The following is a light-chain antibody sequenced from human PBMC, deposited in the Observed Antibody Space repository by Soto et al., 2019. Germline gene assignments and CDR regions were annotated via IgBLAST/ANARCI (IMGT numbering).Light chain of an antibody. CDR2: DVG. J-gene: IGLJ2*01. CDR3: SSYTTSGTPV. CDR1: SSDVGGYDC. Sequence: QSVLTQPASVSGSPGQSIAISCTGTSSDVGGYDCVSWYQQYPGKAPRLMIYDVGSRPSGVSNRFSGSKSGNTASLTITGLQAADEADYYCSSYTTSGTPVFGGGTKVTVL. V-gene: IGLV2-14*01.